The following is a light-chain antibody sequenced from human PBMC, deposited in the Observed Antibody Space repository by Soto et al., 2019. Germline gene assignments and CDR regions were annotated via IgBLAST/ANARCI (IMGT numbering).Light chain of an antibody. V-gene: IGLV2-18*01. CDR1: SSDVGSYNR. CDR3: SLYTSTNTWV. CDR2: EVS. J-gene: IGLJ3*02. Sequence: QSALTQPPSVSESPGQSVTISCTGTSSDVGSYNRVSWYQQPPGTAPKLMIYEVSNRPSGVPDRFSGSKSGDTASLTISGLQSEDEADYYCSLYTSTNTWVFGGGTKLTV.